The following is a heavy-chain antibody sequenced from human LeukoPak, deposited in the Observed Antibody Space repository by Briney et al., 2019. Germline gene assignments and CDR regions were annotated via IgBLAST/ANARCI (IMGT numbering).Heavy chain of an antibody. V-gene: IGHV1-8*03. Sequence: ASVKVSCKASGYTFTTYGITWVRQAPGQGLEWMGWIGPYSGNTNYAQKFQGRVTITRNTSISTAYMELSSLRSEDTAVYYCARGSGLLWELLEVDYFDYWGQGTLVTVSS. CDR1: GYTFTTYG. D-gene: IGHD1-26*01. CDR3: ARGSGLLWELLEVDYFDY. J-gene: IGHJ4*02. CDR2: IGPYSGNT.